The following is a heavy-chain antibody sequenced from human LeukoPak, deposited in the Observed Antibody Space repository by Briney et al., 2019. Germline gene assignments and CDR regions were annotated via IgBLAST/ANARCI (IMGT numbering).Heavy chain of an antibody. Sequence: PGGSLRLSCEASGFTFTNYGMSWFRQAPGKGLEWVPSVTYSGGNTYYADSVKGRFTIFRDNSKNTLYLQMNSLRVEDTAVYYCARTPRGGVTAIYWGQGTLVTVSS. V-gene: IGHV3-23*01. CDR1: GFTFTNYG. J-gene: IGHJ4*02. CDR3: ARTPRGGVTAIY. CDR2: VTYSGGNT. D-gene: IGHD2-21*02.